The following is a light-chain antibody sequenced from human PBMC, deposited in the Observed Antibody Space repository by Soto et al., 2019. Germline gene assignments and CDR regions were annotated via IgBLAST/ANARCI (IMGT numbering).Light chain of an antibody. CDR3: QTWGTGLLV. J-gene: IGLJ2*01. CDR1: SGHRTYA. CDR2: LNSDGRH. V-gene: IGLV4-69*01. Sequence: QSVLTQSPSASASLGASVKLTCTLSSGHRTYAIAWHQQQPEKGPRYLMNLNSDGRHTKGDGIPDRFSGPSSGTERYLTISSLQSEDEADYYCQTWGTGLLVFGGGTKVTVL.